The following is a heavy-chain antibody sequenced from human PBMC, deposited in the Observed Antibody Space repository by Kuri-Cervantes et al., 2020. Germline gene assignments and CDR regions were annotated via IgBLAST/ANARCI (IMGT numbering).Heavy chain of an antibody. V-gene: IGHV3-21*01. D-gene: IGHD6-13*01. CDR3: ARVLSSRGFDY. Sequence: GGSLRLSCVASGFTFSRYHMDWVRQAPGKGLESISSISNSGAHTYYADSVKGRFTISRDNAKNSLYLQMNSLRAEDTAVYYCARVLSSRGFDYWGQGTLVTVSS. CDR2: ISNSGAHT. CDR1: GFTFSRYH. J-gene: IGHJ4*02.